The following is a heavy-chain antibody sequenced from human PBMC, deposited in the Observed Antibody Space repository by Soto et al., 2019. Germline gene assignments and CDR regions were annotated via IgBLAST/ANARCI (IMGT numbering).Heavy chain of an antibody. CDR3: ARETWGAAARHYYYYMDV. J-gene: IGHJ6*03. V-gene: IGHV3-53*04. CDR2: IYSGGST. D-gene: IGHD6-13*01. Sequence: EVQLVESGGGLVQPGGSLRLSCAASGFTVSSNYMSWVRQAPGKGLEWVSVIYSGGSTYYADSAKGRLTISRHNSKNTLYLQMNNLGAEDTAVYYCARETWGAAARHYYYYMDVWGKGTTVTVSS. CDR1: GFTVSSNY.